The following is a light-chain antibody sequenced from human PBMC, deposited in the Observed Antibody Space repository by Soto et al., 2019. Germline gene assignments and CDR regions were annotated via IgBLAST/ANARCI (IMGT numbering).Light chain of an antibody. CDR3: QPYGSSPQT. V-gene: IGKV3-20*01. J-gene: IGKJ1*01. CDR1: QSVRSSY. Sequence: EMGMTPAPATLSVSAVERATLSWWASQSVRSSYFAWYQQMPGQAPRLLIYGASSRATGIPDMFSGRGSGTDFCLTISRLEPEDLAVYYSQPYGSSPQTFGSGTKVDIK. CDR2: GAS.